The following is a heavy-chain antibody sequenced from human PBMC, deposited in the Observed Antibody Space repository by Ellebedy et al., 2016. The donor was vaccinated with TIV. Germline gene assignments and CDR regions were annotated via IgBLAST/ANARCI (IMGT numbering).Heavy chain of an antibody. V-gene: IGHV3-23*01. CDR3: AKDQLGGGTYLWGTFDY. CDR1: GFTFTSYA. D-gene: IGHD2-8*02. J-gene: IGHJ4*02. Sequence: GESLKISCAASGFTFTSYAMTWVRQAPGKGLEWVSSITHNGATTYYADSVKGRFTISRDNSKTTWYLQMNSLRAEDTATYYCAKDQLGGGTYLWGTFDYWGQGALVTVSS. CDR2: ITHNGATT.